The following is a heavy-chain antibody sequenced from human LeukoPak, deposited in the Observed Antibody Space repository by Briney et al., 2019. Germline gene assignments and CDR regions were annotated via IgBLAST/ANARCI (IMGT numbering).Heavy chain of an antibody. D-gene: IGHD6-13*01. Sequence: GGSLRLSCAASGFTFSSYEMNWDRQAPGKGLEWVSYISSSGSTIYYADSVKGRFTISRDNAKNSLYLQMNSLRAEDTAVYYCARDKGYSSSWFNFDYWGQGTLVTVSS. V-gene: IGHV3-48*03. J-gene: IGHJ4*02. CDR1: GFTFSSYE. CDR2: ISSSGSTI. CDR3: ARDKGYSSSWFNFDY.